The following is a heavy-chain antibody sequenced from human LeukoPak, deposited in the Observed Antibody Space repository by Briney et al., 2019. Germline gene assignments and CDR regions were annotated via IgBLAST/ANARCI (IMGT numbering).Heavy chain of an antibody. V-gene: IGHV3-21*01. CDR3: ARESPLTGYFDY. CDR1: GFTFSSYS. Sequence: PGGSLGLSCAASGFTFSSYSMNWVRQAPGKGLEWVSSISSSSSYIYYADSVKGRFTISRDNAKNSLYLQMNSLRAEDTAVYYCARESPLTGYFDYWGQGTLVTVSS. D-gene: IGHD7-27*01. CDR2: ISSSSSYI. J-gene: IGHJ4*02.